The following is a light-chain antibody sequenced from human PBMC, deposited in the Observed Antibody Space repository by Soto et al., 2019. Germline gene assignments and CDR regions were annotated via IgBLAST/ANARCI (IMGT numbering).Light chain of an antibody. V-gene: IGKV2-30*02. CDR2: DVS. CDR3: MQGTHWPKT. CDR1: QGLVHGDGNTY. Sequence: DVVMTQSPLSLPVSLGQPASISCRSSQGLVHGDGNTYLNWFQQRPGQSPRRLIYDVSNRDSRVPDRFSGSGSGTEFTLKISRVEAEDVGLYFCMQGTHWPKTFGQGTKVEIK. J-gene: IGKJ1*01.